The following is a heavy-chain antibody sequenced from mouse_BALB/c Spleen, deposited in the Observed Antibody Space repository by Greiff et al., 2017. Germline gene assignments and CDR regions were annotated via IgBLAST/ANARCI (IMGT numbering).Heavy chain of an antibody. J-gene: IGHJ2*01. CDR2: IYPESGNT. D-gene: IGHD2-14*01. Sequence: QVQRQQSGPELVKPGASVQISCKASGYTFTDYYINWVKQKPGQGLEWIGWIYPESGNTKNNEKFKGKATLTVDTSPSTGYMQLSSLTPEDTAVYFCARSGGYDEYYIDSWGQGTTLTVSS. V-gene: IGHV1-84*02. CDR1: GYTFTDYY. CDR3: ARSGGYDEYYIDS.